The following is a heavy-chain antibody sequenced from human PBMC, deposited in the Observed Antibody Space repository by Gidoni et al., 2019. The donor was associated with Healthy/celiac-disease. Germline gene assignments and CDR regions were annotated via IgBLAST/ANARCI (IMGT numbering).Heavy chain of an antibody. J-gene: IGHJ6*02. CDR3: AKSFINPTNYDFWSGYLYYYGMDV. D-gene: IGHD3-3*01. V-gene: IGHV3-23*01. CDR1: GFTFSSYA. CDR2: ISGSGGST. Sequence: VQLFESGGGLVQPRGSLRLSCAASGFTFSSYAISWVRQAPGKGLEWVSAISGSGGSTYYADSVKGRFTISRDNSKNTLYLQMNSLRAEDTAVYYCAKSFINPTNYDFWSGYLYYYGMDVWGQGTTVTVSS.